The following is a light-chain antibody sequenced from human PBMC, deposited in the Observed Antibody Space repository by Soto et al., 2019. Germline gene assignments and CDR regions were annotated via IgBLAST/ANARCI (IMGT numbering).Light chain of an antibody. Sequence: EIVLTQSPGTLSLSPGERATLSCRASRSVSASYLAWYQQKPGQAPRLLIYGASTRATGFPDRVSGSGSGTDFTLTISSLEPEDSAVYYCQQYDTSATFGQGTKLEI. CDR1: RSVSASY. J-gene: IGKJ2*01. CDR3: QQYDTSAT. V-gene: IGKV3-20*01. CDR2: GAS.